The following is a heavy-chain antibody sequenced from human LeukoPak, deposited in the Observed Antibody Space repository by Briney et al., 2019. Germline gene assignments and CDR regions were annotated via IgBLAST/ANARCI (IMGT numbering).Heavy chain of an antibody. CDR1: GGSISSGGYY. CDR3: ARGVRYYDSSGYSYYYYGMDV. D-gene: IGHD3-22*01. J-gene: IGHJ6*02. Sequence: PSETLSLTCAVSGGSISSGGYYWSWIRQPPGKGLEWIGEINHSGSTNYNPSLKSRVTISVDTSKNQFSLKLSSVTAADTAVYYCARGVRYYDSSGYSYYYYGMDVWGQGATVTVSS. V-gene: IGHV4-34*01. CDR2: INHSGST.